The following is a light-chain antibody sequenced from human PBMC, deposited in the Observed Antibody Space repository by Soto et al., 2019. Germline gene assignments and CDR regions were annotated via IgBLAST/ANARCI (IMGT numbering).Light chain of an antibody. Sequence: EIVLTQSPGTLSLSPGERATLSCRASQSVSRNYLAWYQQKPGQAPRLLICGASSRATGIPDRFSGSGSGTDFTLTISRLEPEDFAVYYCQQYGSLPRTFGQGTKVEIK. V-gene: IGKV3-20*01. CDR2: GAS. CDR3: QQYGSLPRT. CDR1: QSVSRNY. J-gene: IGKJ1*01.